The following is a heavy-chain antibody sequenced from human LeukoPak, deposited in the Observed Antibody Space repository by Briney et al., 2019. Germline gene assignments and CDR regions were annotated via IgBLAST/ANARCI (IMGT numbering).Heavy chain of an antibody. D-gene: IGHD3-10*01. CDR1: GFTFSDHY. V-gene: IGHV3-11*04. Sequence: GGSLRLSCVASGFTFSDHYMTWIRQAPGKGLEWVSYIHGNGNPNYYADSVKGRFTISRDNAKDSLYLQMDSLRAEDTAVYYCARGHYGLDYWGQGTLVTVSS. CDR3: ARGHYGLDY. J-gene: IGHJ4*02. CDR2: IHGNGNPN.